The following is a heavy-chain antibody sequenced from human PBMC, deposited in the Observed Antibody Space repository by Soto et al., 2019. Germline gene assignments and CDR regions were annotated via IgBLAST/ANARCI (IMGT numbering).Heavy chain of an antibody. J-gene: IGHJ6*02. CDR1: GFTFSDHY. CDR3: ARGEYYYYYGMDV. CDR2: TRNKANSYTT. V-gene: IGHV3-72*01. Sequence: EVQLVESGGGLVQPGGSLRLSCAASGFTFSDHYMDWVRQAPGKGLEWVGRTRNKANSYTTEYAASVKGRFTISRDDSKNSLYLQMNSLKTEDTAVYYCARGEYYYYYGMDVWGQGTTVTVSS.